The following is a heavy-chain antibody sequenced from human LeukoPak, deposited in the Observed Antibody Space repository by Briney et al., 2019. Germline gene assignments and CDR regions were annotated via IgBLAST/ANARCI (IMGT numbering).Heavy chain of an antibody. CDR2: INRDGST. CDR3: AAQALAGKGNYFDP. V-gene: IGHV3-53*01. Sequence: GGSLRLSCAASDFTVSTNYMTWVRQAPGKGLEWVSAINRDGSTYYADTVEGRVTISRDNSKNTLYLQMDSLRAEDTAVYYCAAQALAGKGNYFDPWGQGTLVTVSS. D-gene: IGHD6-19*01. CDR1: DFTVSTNY. J-gene: IGHJ5*02.